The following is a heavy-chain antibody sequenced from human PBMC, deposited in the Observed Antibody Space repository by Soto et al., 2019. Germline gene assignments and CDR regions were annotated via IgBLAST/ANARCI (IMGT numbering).Heavy chain of an antibody. CDR3: ANGGVDYGDYVPLDY. Sequence: EVQLLESGGGLVQPGGSLRLSCAASGFTFSSYAMSWVRQAPGKGLEWVSAISGSGGSTYYADSVKGRFTISRDNSKNTLYLQRNSLRAEDTAVYYCANGGVDYGDYVPLDYWGQGTLVTVSA. CDR1: GFTFSSYA. CDR2: ISGSGGST. J-gene: IGHJ4*02. D-gene: IGHD4-17*01. V-gene: IGHV3-23*01.